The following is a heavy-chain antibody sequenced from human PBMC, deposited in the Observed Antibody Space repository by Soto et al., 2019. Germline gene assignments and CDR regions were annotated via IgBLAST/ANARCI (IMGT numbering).Heavy chain of an antibody. J-gene: IGHJ6*02. CDR1: GFTFKDYY. D-gene: IGHD3-16*01. CDR2: ITSGGRST. CDR3: ARDPGLPRGMDV. Sequence: QVRLVESGGDLVKPGGSLRLSCEGYGFTFKDYYMSWIRQAPGQGLEGIAFITSGGRSTYYADSVRGRFTISRDDAKNSLYLQMNGLTVEDTALYYCARDPGLPRGMDVWGQGTTVIVSS. V-gene: IGHV3-11*01.